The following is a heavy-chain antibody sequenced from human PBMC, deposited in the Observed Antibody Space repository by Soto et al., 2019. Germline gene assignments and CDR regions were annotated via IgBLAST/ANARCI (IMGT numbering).Heavy chain of an antibody. V-gene: IGHV1-18*01. J-gene: IGHJ4*02. CDR1: GYTFTSYG. CDR3: ARRGPSDYGGISEVYYFDY. D-gene: IGHD4-17*01. Sequence: ASVKVSCKASGYTFTSYGISWVRQAPGQGLEWMGWISAYNGNTNYAQKLQGRVTMTTDTSTSTAYMELRSLRSDDTAVYYCARRGPSDYGGISEVYYFDYWGQGTLVTVSS. CDR2: ISAYNGNT.